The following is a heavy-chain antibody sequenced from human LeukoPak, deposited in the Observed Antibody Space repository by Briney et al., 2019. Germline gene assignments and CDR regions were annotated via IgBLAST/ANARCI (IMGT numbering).Heavy chain of an antibody. CDR3: ASTKYSGSYALDY. D-gene: IGHD1-26*01. Sequence: ASVKVSSKASGYTFTGYYMHWVRQAPGQGLEWMGWINPNSGVTNYAQKFQGRVTMTRDTSISTAYMELSRLTSDDTAIYYCASTKYSGSYALDYWGQGALVTVSS. V-gene: IGHV1-2*02. J-gene: IGHJ4*02. CDR1: GYTFTGYY. CDR2: INPNSGVT.